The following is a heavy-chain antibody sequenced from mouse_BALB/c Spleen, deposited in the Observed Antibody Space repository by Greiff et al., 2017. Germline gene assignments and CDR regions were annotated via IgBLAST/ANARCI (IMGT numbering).Heavy chain of an antibody. V-gene: IGHV6-6*02. D-gene: IGHD2-3*01. CDR3: TRRWLLFYAMDY. CDR2: IRLKSNNYAT. CDR1: GFTFSNYW. Sequence: DVMLVESGGGLVQPGGSMKLSCVASGFTFSNYWMNWVRQSPEKGLEWVAEIRLKSNNYATHYAESVKGRFTISRDDSKSSVYLQMNNLRAEDTGIYYCTRRWLLFYAMDYWGQGTSVTVSS. J-gene: IGHJ4*01.